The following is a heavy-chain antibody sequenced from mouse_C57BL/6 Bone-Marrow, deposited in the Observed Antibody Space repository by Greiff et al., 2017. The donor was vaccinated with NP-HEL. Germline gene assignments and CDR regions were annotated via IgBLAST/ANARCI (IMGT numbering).Heavy chain of an antibody. V-gene: IGHV3-6*01. J-gene: IGHJ2*01. CDR1: GYSITSGYY. CDR3: AREGYDSLDY. D-gene: IGHD2-4*01. CDR2: ISYDGSN. Sequence: EVKLMESGPGLVKPSQSLSLTCSVTGYSITSGYYWNWIRQFPGNKLEWMGYISYDGSNNYNPSLKNRISITRDTSKNQFFLKLNSVTTEDTATYYCAREGYDSLDYWGQGTTLTVSS.